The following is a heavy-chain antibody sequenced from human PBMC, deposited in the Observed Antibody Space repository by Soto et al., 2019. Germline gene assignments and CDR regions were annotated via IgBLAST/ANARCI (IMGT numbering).Heavy chain of an antibody. CDR1: GFTFSDYY. V-gene: IGHV3-11*05. CDR2: ISSSSSYT. D-gene: IGHD1-26*01. J-gene: IGHJ4*02. Sequence: GGSLRLFCAASGFTFSDYYMSWIRQAPGKGLEWVSYISSSSSYTNYADSVKGRFTISRDNAKNSLYLQMNSLRAEDTAVYYCARVTSSYPDYWGQGTLVTVSS. CDR3: ARVTSSYPDY.